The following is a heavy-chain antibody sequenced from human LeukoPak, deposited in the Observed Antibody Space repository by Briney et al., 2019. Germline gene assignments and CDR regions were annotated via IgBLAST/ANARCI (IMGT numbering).Heavy chain of an antibody. D-gene: IGHD2-2*01. CDR1: GFTFSSHG. CDR3: AKGRGPAAVAPDY. Sequence: GGSLRLSCAASGFTFSSHGMHWVRQAPGKGLEWVSAIFGSGGSTYYADSVKGRFTISRDNSKNTLYLQMNSLRAGDTAVYYCAKGRGPAAVAPDYWGQGTLVTVSS. V-gene: IGHV3-23*01. CDR2: IFGSGGST. J-gene: IGHJ4*02.